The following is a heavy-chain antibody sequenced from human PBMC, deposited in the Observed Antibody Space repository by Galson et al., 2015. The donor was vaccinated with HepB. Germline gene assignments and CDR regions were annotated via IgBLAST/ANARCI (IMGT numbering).Heavy chain of an antibody. J-gene: IGHJ3*02. D-gene: IGHD3-9*01. CDR2: FIPIFGSA. Sequence: SVKVSCKASGGPFTNRAIAWVRQAPGQGLEWMGGFIPIFGSANYAQKFQGRFTITRDISATTAYMELSSLRSEDAAVYYCAREGATGYPFDTFDIWGQGTLVTVSS. CDR1: GGPFTNRA. V-gene: IGHV1-69*05. CDR3: AREGATGYPFDTFDI.